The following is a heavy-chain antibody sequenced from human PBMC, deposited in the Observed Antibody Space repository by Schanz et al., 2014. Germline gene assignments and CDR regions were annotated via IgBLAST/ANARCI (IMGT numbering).Heavy chain of an antibody. D-gene: IGHD6-13*01. CDR1: GYTLKDHA. Sequence: QVQLVQSGAEVKKPGASVKVSCQASGYTLKDHAMHWVRQAPGQSLEWLGWINPANGNTHYSPRLNGRVSISSDTATSTVYLHFSSLKSDDTAVDYCARDLIAAAESWFDPWGQGTPITVSS. CDR2: INPANGNT. J-gene: IGHJ5*02. CDR3: ARDLIAAAESWFDP. V-gene: IGHV1-3*01.